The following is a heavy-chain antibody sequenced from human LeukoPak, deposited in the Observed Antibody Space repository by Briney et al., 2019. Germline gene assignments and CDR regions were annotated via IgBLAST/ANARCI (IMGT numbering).Heavy chain of an antibody. CDR2: SNGNSGGT. CDR3: ARAKGYCPNGVCANYYYYYMAV. J-gene: IGHJ6*03. V-gene: IGHV1-2*02. D-gene: IGHD2-8*01. CDR1: GYTFTGCY. Sequence: ASVKVSCKASGYTFTGCYMHWVRQCTGQGLEWRVWSNGNSGGTNYAQKFQGRVTITADKSTSTAYMELSSLRSEDTAVYYCARAKGYCPNGVCANYYYYYMAVWGKGTTVTVSS.